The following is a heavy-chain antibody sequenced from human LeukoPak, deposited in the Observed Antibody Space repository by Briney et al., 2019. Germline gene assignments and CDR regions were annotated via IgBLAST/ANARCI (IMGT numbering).Heavy chain of an antibody. D-gene: IGHD5-18*01. CDR3: AREIGPRQLHLWASAFDY. Sequence: GASVKVSCKASGYAFPGYYMHWVRQAPGQGLEWMGIINPSGGSTTYAQKFQGRVTMTRDTSTSTVYMELSSLRSEDTAVYYCAREIGPRQLHLWASAFDYWGQGTLVTVSS. J-gene: IGHJ4*02. CDR2: INPSGGST. V-gene: IGHV1-46*01. CDR1: GYAFPGYY.